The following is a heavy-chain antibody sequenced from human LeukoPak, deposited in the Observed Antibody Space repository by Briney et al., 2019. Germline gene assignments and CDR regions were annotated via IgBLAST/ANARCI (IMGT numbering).Heavy chain of an antibody. J-gene: IGHJ6*03. CDR3: ARLELNYYYYYMDV. Sequence: GGSLRLSCAASGFTFSSYSMNWVRQAPGKGLEWVSYISSSSSTIYYADSVKGRFTISRDNAKNSLYLQMNSLRAEDTAVYYCARLELNYYYYYMDVWGKGTTVTVSS. CDR1: GFTFSSYS. CDR2: ISSSSSTI. V-gene: IGHV3-48*01. D-gene: IGHD1-7*01.